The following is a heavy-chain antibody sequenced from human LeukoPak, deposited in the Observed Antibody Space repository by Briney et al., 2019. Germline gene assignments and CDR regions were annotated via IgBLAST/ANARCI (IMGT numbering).Heavy chain of an antibody. Sequence: PGGSLRLSCAASGFTFSSYAMHWVRQAPGQGLEWMGGIIPIFGTANYAQKFQGRVTITADESTSTAYMELSSLRSEDTAVYYCARGRYCSGGSCYFRQTEPSQYYYYYYGMDVWGQGTTVTVSS. CDR3: ARGRYCSGGSCYFRQTEPSQYYYYYYGMDV. J-gene: IGHJ6*02. CDR1: GFTFSSYA. D-gene: IGHD2-15*01. V-gene: IGHV1-69*01. CDR2: IIPIFGTA.